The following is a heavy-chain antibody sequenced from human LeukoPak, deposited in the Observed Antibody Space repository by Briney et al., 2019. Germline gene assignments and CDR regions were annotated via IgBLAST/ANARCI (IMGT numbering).Heavy chain of an antibody. CDR2: INHSGST. CDR1: GGSFSGYY. D-gene: IGHD1-26*01. Sequence: SETLSLTCAAYGGSFSGYYWSWIRQPPGKGLEWIGEINHSGSTNYNPSLKSRVTISVDTSKNQFSLKLSSVTAADTAVYYCARLGNRGATPWGQGTLVTVSS. CDR3: ARLGNRGATP. J-gene: IGHJ5*02. V-gene: IGHV4-34*01.